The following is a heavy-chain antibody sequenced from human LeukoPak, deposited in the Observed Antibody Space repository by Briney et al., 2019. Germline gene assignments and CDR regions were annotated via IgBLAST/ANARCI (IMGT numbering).Heavy chain of an antibody. CDR3: AKGLNLYDAFDI. Sequence: GRSLSLSCAASGFTFDDHAMHWVRQAPGKGLEWVSGISWNSGSIGYADSVKGRFTISRDNAKNSLYLQMNSLRAEDMALYYCAKGLNLYDAFDIWGQGTMVTVSS. CDR1: GFTFDDHA. D-gene: IGHD1-14*01. J-gene: IGHJ3*02. V-gene: IGHV3-9*03. CDR2: ISWNSGSI.